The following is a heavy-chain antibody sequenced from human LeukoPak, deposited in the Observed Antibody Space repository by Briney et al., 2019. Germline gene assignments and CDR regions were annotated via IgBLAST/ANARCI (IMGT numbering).Heavy chain of an antibody. V-gene: IGHV4-61*02. Sequence: PSQALSLTCTVSGGSISSGSYYWSWIRQPAGKGLELIGRIYTSGSTDYNPSLKSRVTISVDTSKNQFSLKLSSVTAADTAVYYCAREEIAAAGSIDYWGQGTLVTVSS. CDR1: GGSISSGSYY. D-gene: IGHD6-13*01. CDR2: IYTSGST. J-gene: IGHJ4*02. CDR3: AREEIAAAGSIDY.